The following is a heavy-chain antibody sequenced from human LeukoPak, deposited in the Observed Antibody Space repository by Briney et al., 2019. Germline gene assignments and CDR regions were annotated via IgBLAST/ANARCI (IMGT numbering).Heavy chain of an antibody. CDR3: ARDPDDYPGVAFDI. D-gene: IGHD4-11*01. V-gene: IGHV3-7*04. Sequence: GGSLRLSCAASGFTFSSHWMNWVRQAPGKGLEWVANINKDGSKKYYVDSVKGRFTISRDNTKNSLYLQRNSLRAEDTAVYYCARDPDDYPGVAFDIWGQGTMVTVSS. J-gene: IGHJ3*02. CDR1: GFTFSSHW. CDR2: INKDGSKK.